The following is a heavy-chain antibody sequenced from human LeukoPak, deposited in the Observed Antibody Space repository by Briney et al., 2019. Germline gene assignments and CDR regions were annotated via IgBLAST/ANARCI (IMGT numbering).Heavy chain of an antibody. D-gene: IGHD6-13*01. CDR3: ARDGAEGLSSSWDDY. Sequence: PSETLSLTCTVSGGSISSYYWSWIRQPPGKGLEWIGYIYYSGSTYYNPSLKSRVTISVDTSKNQFSLKLSSVTAADTAVYYCARDGAEGLSSSWDDYWGQGTLVTVSS. CDR2: IYYSGST. J-gene: IGHJ4*02. V-gene: IGHV4-59*12. CDR1: GGSISSYY.